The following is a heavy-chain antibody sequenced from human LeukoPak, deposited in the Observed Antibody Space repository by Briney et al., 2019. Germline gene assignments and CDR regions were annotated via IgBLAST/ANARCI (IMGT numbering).Heavy chain of an antibody. CDR2: IDKSGST. CDR1: GGSISSSRYY. CDR3: ARMVQSYYYGSGSYRYRDYYYGMDV. Sequence: SETLSLTCTVSGGSISSSRYYWGWIRQPPGKGLEWIGRIDKSGSTSYNPSLRSRVTISVDTSKNQFSLNLISVTAADTAVYYCARMVQSYYYGSGSYRYRDYYYGMDVWGQGTTVTVSS. D-gene: IGHD3-10*01. J-gene: IGHJ6*02. V-gene: IGHV4-39*01.